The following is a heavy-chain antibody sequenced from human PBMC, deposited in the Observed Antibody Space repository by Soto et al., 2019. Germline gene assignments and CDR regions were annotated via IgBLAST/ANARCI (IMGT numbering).Heavy chain of an antibody. Sequence: EVQLVESGGGLVQPGGSLRLSCAASGFIFSNYWMSWVRQATGKGLEWVANIKEDGSETYYVDSVKGLFTISRDNAKNSLYLQMNSLRVEDTAVYYCVRVGRLGGYWGQGTLVTVSS. J-gene: IGHJ4*02. CDR2: IKEDGSET. V-gene: IGHV3-7*03. CDR1: GFIFSNYW. D-gene: IGHD3-16*01. CDR3: VRVGRLGGY.